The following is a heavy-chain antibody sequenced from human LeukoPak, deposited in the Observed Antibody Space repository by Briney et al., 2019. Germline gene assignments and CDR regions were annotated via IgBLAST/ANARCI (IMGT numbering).Heavy chain of an antibody. CDR2: ISSSSSTI. V-gene: IGHV3-48*01. CDR3: ASVDPFDY. J-gene: IGHJ4*02. Sequence: GGSLRLSCAASGFTFSSYSMNWVRQAPGKGLEWVSYISSSSSTIYYADSVKGRFTISRDNAKNSLYLQMNSLRAEDTAVYYCASVDPFDYWGQGTLVTVSS. CDR1: GFTFSSYS.